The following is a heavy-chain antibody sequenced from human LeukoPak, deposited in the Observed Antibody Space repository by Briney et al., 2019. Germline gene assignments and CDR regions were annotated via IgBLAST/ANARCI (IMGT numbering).Heavy chain of an antibody. J-gene: IGHJ3*02. CDR2: IYYSGST. Sequence: SETLSLTCTVSGGSISSYYWSWIRQPPGKGLEWIGYIYYSGSTNYNPSLKSRVTISVDTSKNQISLKLSSVTAADTAVYYCAREPPYYYDSSGYYSDAFDIWGQGTMVTVSS. V-gene: IGHV4-59*01. D-gene: IGHD3-22*01. CDR3: AREPPYYYDSSGYYSDAFDI. CDR1: GGSISSYY.